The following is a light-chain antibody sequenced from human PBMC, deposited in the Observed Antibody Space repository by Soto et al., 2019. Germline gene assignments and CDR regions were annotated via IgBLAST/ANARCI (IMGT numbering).Light chain of an antibody. J-gene: IGLJ1*01. CDR1: SSNIGAGYV. CDR2: GNS. Sequence: QSVLTQPPSVSGAPGQRVTISCTGTSSNIGAGYVVNWYQQPPGKAPKLLIYGNSNRPSGVPDRFSGSKSGTSASLAITGLQADDEADYFCQAYDSSLSGYVFGTGTKVTVL. CDR3: QAYDSSLSGYV. V-gene: IGLV1-40*01.